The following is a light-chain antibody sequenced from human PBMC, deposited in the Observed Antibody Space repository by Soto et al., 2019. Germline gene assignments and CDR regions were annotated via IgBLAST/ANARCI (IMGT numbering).Light chain of an antibody. J-gene: IGKJ2*01. Sequence: DIQMTQSPSTLSASVGDRVTITCRASQSVTNWLAWYQQKPGQAPNLLIYDASRLQSGIPSRFSGSGSGTESTLTLSSLQPDDFATYYCQQYTTYPYTFGQGTKLEFK. CDR1: QSVTNW. CDR2: DAS. V-gene: IGKV1-5*01. CDR3: QQYTTYPYT.